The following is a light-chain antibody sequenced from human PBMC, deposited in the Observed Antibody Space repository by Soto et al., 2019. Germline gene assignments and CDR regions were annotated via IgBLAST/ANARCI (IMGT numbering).Light chain of an antibody. J-gene: IGKJ4*01. Sequence: EIVLTQSPGTLSLSPGERATLSCRASQSVSNFLAWFQQKPGRAPRLLIYDASSRATGIPARFSGSGSGTDFTLTISSLEPEDSAVYYCQQRYVWLTFGGGTKVDIK. V-gene: IGKV3-11*01. CDR3: QQRYVWLT. CDR2: DAS. CDR1: QSVSNF.